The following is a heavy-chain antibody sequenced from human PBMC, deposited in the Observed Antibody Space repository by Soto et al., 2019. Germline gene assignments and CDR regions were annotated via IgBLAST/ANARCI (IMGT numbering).Heavy chain of an antibody. Sequence: PGVSLRLSCSASGFTLSRYCMNWVRQAPGKGLEWVSSISGSASEIYYADSVKGRFTISRDNAKNSLYLQMNSLRAEDTAVYYCARDRNIATSGDWFDPWGQGTLVTVSS. V-gene: IGHV3-21*01. CDR1: GFTLSRYC. CDR3: ARDRNIATSGDWFDP. D-gene: IGHD6-13*01. CDR2: ISGSASEI. J-gene: IGHJ5*02.